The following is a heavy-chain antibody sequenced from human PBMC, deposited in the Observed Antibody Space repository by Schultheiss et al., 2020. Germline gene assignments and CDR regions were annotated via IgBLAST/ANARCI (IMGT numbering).Heavy chain of an antibody. V-gene: IGHV3-7*01. CDR2: IKQDGSEK. D-gene: IGHD6-19*01. CDR1: GFTFSSYW. J-gene: IGHJ4*02. Sequence: LSLTCAASGFTFSSYWMSWVRQAPGKGLEWVANIKQDGSEKYYVDSVKGRFTISRDNAKNSLYLQMNSLRAEDTAVYYCAREGSSGWYDYWGQGTLVTVSS. CDR3: AREGSSGWYDY.